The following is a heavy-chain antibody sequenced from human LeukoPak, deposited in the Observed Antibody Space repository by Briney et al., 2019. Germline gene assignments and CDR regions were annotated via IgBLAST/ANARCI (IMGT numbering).Heavy chain of an antibody. CDR1: GYTFTSYD. CDR3: ARNEKYSYGYGFDY. J-gene: IGHJ4*02. Sequence: ASVKVSCKASGYTFTSYDINWVRQATGQGLEWMGWISAHNGNTNYAQKLQGRVTMTTDTSTSTAYMELRSLRSDDTAVYYCARNEKYSYGYGFDYWGQGTLVTVSS. V-gene: IGHV1-18*01. CDR2: ISAHNGNT. D-gene: IGHD5-18*01.